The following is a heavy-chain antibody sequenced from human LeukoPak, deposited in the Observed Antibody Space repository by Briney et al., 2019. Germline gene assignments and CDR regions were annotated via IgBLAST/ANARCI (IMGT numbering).Heavy chain of an antibody. J-gene: IGHJ4*02. D-gene: IGHD6-13*01. CDR1: GGSISSYY. CDR2: IYHSGST. Sequence: SETLSLTCTVSGGSISSYYWRWLRQPTGKGLEWIGYIYHSGSTNYYPSLKSRVTIPVDTSKNQFSLKLSSVTAADTAVYYCARGPVYSSRWYGTFGYYFDYWGQGTRVTVSS. V-gene: IGHV4-59*12. CDR3: ARGPVYSSRWYGTFGYYFDY.